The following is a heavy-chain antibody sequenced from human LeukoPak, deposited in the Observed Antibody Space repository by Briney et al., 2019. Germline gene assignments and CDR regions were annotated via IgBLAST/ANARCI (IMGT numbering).Heavy chain of an antibody. CDR3: VHTPPRSSWYY. CDR2: IYWDDDK. V-gene: IGHV2-5*02. J-gene: IGHJ4*02. D-gene: IGHD6-13*01. Sequence: SGPTLVKPTQTFTLTCTFSGFSLYTSGVGVGWIRLPPGKALESLALIYWDDDKRYSPSLKSRLSISKDASKNQVVLTMTNMDPVDTATYYCVHTPPRSSWYYWGQGTPVTVSS. CDR1: GFSLYTSGVG.